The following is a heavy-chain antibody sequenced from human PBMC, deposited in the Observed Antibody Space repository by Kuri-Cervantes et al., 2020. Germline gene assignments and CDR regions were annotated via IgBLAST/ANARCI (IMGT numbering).Heavy chain of an antibody. CDR2: ISWNSGSI. D-gene: IGHD3-22*01. V-gene: IGHV3-9*01. J-gene: IGHJ4*02. Sequence: GGSLRLSCAASGFTFDDYAMHWVRQAPGKGLEWVSGISWNSGSIGYADSVKGRFTISRDNGKNSLYLQMNSLRAEDTGLYYCAKSAGSGGRCSGRSCFQDYYDSRGWPFLNYWGQGTLVTVSS. CDR1: GFTFDDYA. CDR3: AKSAGSGGRCSGRSCFQDYYDSRGWPFLNY.